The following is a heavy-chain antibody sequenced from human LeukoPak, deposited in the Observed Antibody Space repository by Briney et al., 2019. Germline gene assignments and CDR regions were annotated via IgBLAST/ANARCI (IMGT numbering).Heavy chain of an antibody. D-gene: IGHD3-10*01. CDR3: ARGRGYYDAFDI. CDR1: GYTFTGYY. V-gene: IGHV1-2*02. CDR2: INPNSSGT. Sequence: ASVKVSCKASGYTFTGYYMHWVQQAPGQGLEWMGWINPNSSGTKFVQKFQDRVTMTRDTSISTAYMELSRLRSDDTAVYYCARGRGYYDAFDIWGQGTMVTVSS. J-gene: IGHJ3*02.